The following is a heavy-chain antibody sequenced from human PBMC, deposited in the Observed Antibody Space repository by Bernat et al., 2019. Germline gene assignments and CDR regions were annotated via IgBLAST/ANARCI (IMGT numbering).Heavy chain of an antibody. CDR1: GFTFSSYW. V-gene: IGHV3-74*01. CDR2: INSDGSST. J-gene: IGHJ4*02. CDR3: AKPSQMFSSPDFDY. D-gene: IGHD3-10*02. Sequence: EVQLVESGGDLVQPGGSLRLSCAASGFTFSSYWMHWVRQAPGKGLVWVSRINSDGSSTSYADSVKGRFTISRDDAKNTLYLQMNSLRAEDTAVYYCAKPSQMFSSPDFDYWGQGTLVTVSS.